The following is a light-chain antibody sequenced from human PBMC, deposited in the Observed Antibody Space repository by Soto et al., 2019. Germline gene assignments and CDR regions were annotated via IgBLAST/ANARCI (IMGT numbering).Light chain of an antibody. CDR2: GAY. CDR3: QKYGSSPGT. V-gene: IGKV3-20*01. J-gene: IGKJ1*01. CDR1: QSVSSSY. Sequence: DIVMTQAPAGLCVSPGEGATVSCRSSQSVSSSYLAWYQQKPGQDPRLLIYGAYSRATGIKDRFSGSGSGTDFTLTIRRMEPEDFAVYYCQKYGSSPGTCGQGTKVDIK.